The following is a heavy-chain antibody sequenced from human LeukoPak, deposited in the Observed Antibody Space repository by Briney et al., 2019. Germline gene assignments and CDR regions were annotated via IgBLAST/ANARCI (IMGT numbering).Heavy chain of an antibody. CDR2: ISGSGGST. V-gene: IGHV3-23*01. CDR3: AKDTSLRDYYDSSGYSEAFDY. D-gene: IGHD3-22*01. CDR1: GFTFSSYA. Sequence: GGSLRLSCAASGFTFSSYAMSWVRQAPGKGLEWVSAISGSGGSTYYADSVKGRFTISRDNSKNTLYLQMNSLRAEDTAVYYCAKDTSLRDYYDSSGYSEAFDYWGQGTLVTVSS. J-gene: IGHJ4*02.